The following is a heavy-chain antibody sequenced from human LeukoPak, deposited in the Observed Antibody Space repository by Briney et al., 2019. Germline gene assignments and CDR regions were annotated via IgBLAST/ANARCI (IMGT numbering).Heavy chain of an antibody. CDR3: ARGGGTTGTTPGY. V-gene: IGHV4-34*01. Sequence: SETLSLTCAVYGGSFSGYYWSWIRQPPGKGLEWIGEINHSGSTNYNPSLKSRVTISVDTSKNQFSLKLSSVTAADTAAYYCARGGGTTGTTPGYWGQGTLVTVSS. CDR1: GGSFSGYY. CDR2: INHSGST. J-gene: IGHJ4*02. D-gene: IGHD1-7*01.